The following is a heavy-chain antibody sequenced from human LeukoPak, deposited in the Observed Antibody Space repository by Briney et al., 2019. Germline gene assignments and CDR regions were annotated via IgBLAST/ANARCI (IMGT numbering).Heavy chain of an antibody. Sequence: SETLSLTCTVSGGSISRYYWSWIRQPPGKGLEWIGYIYYSGSTNYNPSLKSRVTISVDTSKNQFSLKLSSVTAADTAMYYCARHDMNVAGAGLDYFDYWGQGTLVTVSS. D-gene: IGHD1-26*01. CDR2: IYYSGST. J-gene: IGHJ4*02. V-gene: IGHV4-59*08. CDR3: ARHDMNVAGAGLDYFDY. CDR1: GGSISRYY.